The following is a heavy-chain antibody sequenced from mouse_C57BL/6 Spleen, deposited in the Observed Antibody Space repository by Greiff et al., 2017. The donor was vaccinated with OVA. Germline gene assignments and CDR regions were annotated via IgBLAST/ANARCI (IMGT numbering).Heavy chain of an antibody. J-gene: IGHJ4*01. CDR2: ISYDGSN. CDR1: GYSITSGYY. V-gene: IGHV3-6*01. CDR3: ARGGTTVLYYYAMDY. D-gene: IGHD1-1*01. Sequence: VQLKESGPGLVKPSQSLSLTCSVTGYSITSGYYWNWIRQFPGNKLEWMGYISYDGSNNYNPSLKNRISITRDTSKNQFFLKLNSVTTEDTATYYCARGGTTVLYYYAMDYWGQGTSVTVSS.